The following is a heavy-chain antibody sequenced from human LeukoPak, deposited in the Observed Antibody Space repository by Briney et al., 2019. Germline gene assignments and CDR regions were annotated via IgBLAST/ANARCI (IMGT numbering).Heavy chain of an antibody. D-gene: IGHD1-20*01. J-gene: IGHJ4*02. CDR3: ARQDNWNYFDY. V-gene: IGHV1-18*01. CDR1: GYTFTSYG. CDR2: ISAYNGNT. Sequence: ASVKVSCKASGYTFTSYGISWVRQAPGQGLEWMGWISAYNGNTNYAQKLQGRVTMTRDTSISTAYMELSRLRSDDTAVYYCARQDNWNYFDYWGQGTLVTVSS.